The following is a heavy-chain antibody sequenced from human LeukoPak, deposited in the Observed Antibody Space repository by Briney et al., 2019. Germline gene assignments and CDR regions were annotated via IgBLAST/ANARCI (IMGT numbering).Heavy chain of an antibody. CDR2: ISSSGSTI. Sequence: GGSLRLSCAASGFNFNRYWMNWVRQAPGKGLEWVSYISSSGSTIYYADSVKGRFTISRDNAKNSLYLQMNSLRAEDTAVYYCAELGITMIGGVWGKGTTATISS. D-gene: IGHD3-10*02. J-gene: IGHJ6*04. CDR1: GFNFNRYW. V-gene: IGHV3-48*03. CDR3: AELGITMIGGV.